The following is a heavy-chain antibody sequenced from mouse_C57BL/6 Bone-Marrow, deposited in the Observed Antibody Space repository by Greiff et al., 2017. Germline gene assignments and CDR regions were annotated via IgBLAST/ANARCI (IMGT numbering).Heavy chain of an antibody. D-gene: IGHD1-1*01. CDR1: GYAFSSSW. V-gene: IGHV1-82*01. CDR2: IYPGDGDT. J-gene: IGHJ2*01. CDR3: ARENYYGSKGY. Sequence: VQLQQPGAELVKPGASVKISCKASGYAFSSSWMNWVKQRPGKGLEWIGRIYPGDGDTNYNGKFKGKATLTADKSSSTAYMQLSSLTSEDSAVYFCARENYYGSKGYWGQGTTLTVSS.